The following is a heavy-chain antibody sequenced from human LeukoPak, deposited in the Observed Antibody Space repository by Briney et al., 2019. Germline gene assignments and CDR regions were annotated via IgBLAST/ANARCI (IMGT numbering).Heavy chain of an antibody. CDR2: LNPTSGNT. J-gene: IGHJ4*02. D-gene: IGHD2-15*01. Sequence: ASVKVSCKASGYTFTSYDINWVRQATGQGLEWMGWLNPTSGNTGCAQKFQGRVTMTRNTSISTAYMELSSLRSEDTAVYYCARGSPGGYCSGGSCPFFDSWDQGTLVTVSS. CDR1: GYTFTSYD. V-gene: IGHV1-8*01. CDR3: ARGSPGGYCSGGSCPFFDS.